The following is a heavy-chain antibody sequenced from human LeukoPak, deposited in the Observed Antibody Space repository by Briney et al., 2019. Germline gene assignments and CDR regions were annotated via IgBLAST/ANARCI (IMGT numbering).Heavy chain of an antibody. CDR3: ARDRDGYNYRYYYMDV. CDR2: ISAYNGKT. D-gene: IGHD5-24*01. Sequence: ASVKVSCKASGYTFTSYGISWVGQAPGQGGEWMGWISAYNGKTKYTQKLQGRVTMTTDTSTRTANMELRRRRDEERAVYYCARDRDGYNYRYYYMDVWSKGTTVTVSS. CDR1: GYTFTSYG. V-gene: IGHV1-18*01. J-gene: IGHJ6*03.